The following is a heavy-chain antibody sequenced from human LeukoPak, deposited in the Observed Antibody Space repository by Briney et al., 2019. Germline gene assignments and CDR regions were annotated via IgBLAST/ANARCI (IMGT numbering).Heavy chain of an antibody. CDR1: GGSISSYY. V-gene: IGHV4-59*01. CDR2: IHYSGST. J-gene: IGHJ6*02. Sequence: PSETLSLTCTVSGGSISSYYWSWIRQPPGKGLEWIGYIHYSGSTNYNPSLKSRVTISVDTSKNQFSLKLSSVTAADTAVYYCARGGIAAAGLYYYYYYGMDVWGQGTTVTVSS. D-gene: IGHD6-13*01. CDR3: ARGGIAAAGLYYYYYYGMDV.